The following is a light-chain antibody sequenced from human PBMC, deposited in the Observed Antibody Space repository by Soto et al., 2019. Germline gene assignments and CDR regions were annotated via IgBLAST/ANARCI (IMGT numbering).Light chain of an antibody. CDR3: QQVNSYPRG. J-gene: IGKJ4*01. V-gene: IGKV1-9*01. CDR2: DAS. Sequence: DIQLTQSPSFLSASAGDRVTITCRASQGISSYLAWYQQKPGKAPKLLIYDASSLESGVPSRFSGSGSGTEFTLTISSLQPEDFATYYCQQVNSYPRGFGGGTRVEIK. CDR1: QGISSY.